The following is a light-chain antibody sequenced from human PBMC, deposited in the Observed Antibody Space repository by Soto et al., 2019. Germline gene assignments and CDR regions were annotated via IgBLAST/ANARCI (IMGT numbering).Light chain of an antibody. V-gene: IGKV3-11*01. CDR3: QLRSNG. J-gene: IGKJ2*01. CDR2: GAS. CDR1: QSVGSY. Sequence: ETVVTQSPDTLSLSPGERVTLSCRDGQSVGSYLVWYQQKPGQAPRLLIYGASNRATGIPARFSGSGSGTDFTLTISSLEPEDFAVYYCQLRSNGFGQGTKLEIK.